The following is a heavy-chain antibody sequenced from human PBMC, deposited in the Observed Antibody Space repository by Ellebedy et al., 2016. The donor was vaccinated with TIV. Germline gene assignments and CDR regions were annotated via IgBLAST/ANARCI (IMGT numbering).Heavy chain of an antibody. CDR1: GYTFTSYD. CDR2: MNPNRGNT. CDR3: ARVTYYFGSGSYFGY. J-gene: IGHJ4*02. D-gene: IGHD3-10*01. Sequence: AASVKVSCKASGYTFTSYDINWVRQATGQGLEWMGWMNPNRGNTGYAQKFQGRVTFTRNTSISTAYMELSSLSSEDTAVYYCARVTYYFGSGSYFGYWGQGTLVTVSS. V-gene: IGHV1-8*03.